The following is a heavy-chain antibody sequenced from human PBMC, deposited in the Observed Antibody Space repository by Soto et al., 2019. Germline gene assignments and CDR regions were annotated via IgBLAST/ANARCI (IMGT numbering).Heavy chain of an antibody. Sequence: GESLKISCTGSGYSFSTYWIAWVRQMPGKGLEWMGIIYPGDSDTRYSPSFQGQVTISADTSITTAYLQWSGLRASDTAMYFCARHLVGSTRGNFDYWGQGTLVTVSS. CDR1: GYSFSTYW. V-gene: IGHV5-51*01. J-gene: IGHJ4*01. D-gene: IGHD2-2*01. CDR3: ARHLVGSTRGNFDY. CDR2: IYPGDSDT.